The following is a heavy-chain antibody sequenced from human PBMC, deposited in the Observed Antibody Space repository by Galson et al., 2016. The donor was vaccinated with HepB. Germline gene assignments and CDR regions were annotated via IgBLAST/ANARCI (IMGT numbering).Heavy chain of an antibody. CDR3: AREYIAAAGRNADYYYYGVDV. J-gene: IGHJ6*02. D-gene: IGHD6-13*01. V-gene: IGHV3-7*01. CDR2: IKEDGTET. Sequence: SLRLSCAASGFSFSRYWMTWVRQAPGKGLEWVANIKEDGTETYYVDSVKGRFTISRDNAKNSLFLQMNSLRPDDTGVYRCAREYIAAAGRNADYYYYGVDVWGQGTTVTVSS. CDR1: GFSFSRYW.